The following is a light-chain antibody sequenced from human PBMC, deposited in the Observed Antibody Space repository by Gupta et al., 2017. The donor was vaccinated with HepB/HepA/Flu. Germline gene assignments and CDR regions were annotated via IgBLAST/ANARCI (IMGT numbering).Light chain of an antibody. Sequence: QTVVTQEPSLTVSPGGTVTLTCASSTGAVTSVYYPNWFQQTPGQAPMARIYTTRNRHFCTPFRVSSSLLAATVAMTRSGAQAEDEYYYYCQLYIGSPEVFGGGTKLTVL. CDR1: TGAVTSVYY. CDR2: TTR. V-gene: IGLV7-43*01. J-gene: IGLJ3*02. CDR3: QLYIGSPEV.